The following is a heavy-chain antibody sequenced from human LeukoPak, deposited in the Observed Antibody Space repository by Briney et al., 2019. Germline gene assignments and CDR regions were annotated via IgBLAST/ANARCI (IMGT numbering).Heavy chain of an antibody. CDR3: ARPPNYDFWSGSANWFDP. CDR1: GYTFTGYY. Sequence: GASVKVSCKASGYTFTGYYMHWVRQAPGQGLEWMGWINPNSGGTNYAQKFQGRVTMTRDTSISTAYMELSRLRSDDTAVYYCARPPNYDFWSGSANWFDPWGQGTLVTVSS. J-gene: IGHJ5*02. D-gene: IGHD3-3*01. V-gene: IGHV1-2*02. CDR2: INPNSGGT.